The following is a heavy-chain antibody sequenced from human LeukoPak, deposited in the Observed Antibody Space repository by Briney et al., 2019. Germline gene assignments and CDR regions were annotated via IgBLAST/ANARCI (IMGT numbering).Heavy chain of an antibody. V-gene: IGHV3-23*01. J-gene: IGHJ5*02. CDR1: GFTFSSYA. CDR3: AKDYGSSYYYDSSGYT. CDR2: ISGSGGST. D-gene: IGHD3-22*01. Sequence: GGSLRLSCAASGFTFSSYAMSWVRQAPGKGLEWVSAISGSGGSTYYADSVKGRFTISRDNSKNTLYLQMNSLRAEDTAVYYCAKDYGSSYYYDSSGYTWGQGTLVTVSS.